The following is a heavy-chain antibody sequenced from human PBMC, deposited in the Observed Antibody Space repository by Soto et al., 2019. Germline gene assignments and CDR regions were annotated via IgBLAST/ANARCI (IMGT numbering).Heavy chain of an antibody. CDR3: ERAYSGRLPRRADYYFAMDV. CDR1: GFTFSAYD. D-gene: IGHD2-15*01. Sequence: PGGSLRLSCAASGFTFSAYDMHWARQTTGKGLEWVSAIGAADDPYYLGSVKGRFTISRENAKNSLYLQMNSLRAEDTAVYYCERAYSGRLPRRADYYFAMDVWGQGTTVTVSS. J-gene: IGHJ6*02. V-gene: IGHV3-13*05. CDR2: IGAADDP.